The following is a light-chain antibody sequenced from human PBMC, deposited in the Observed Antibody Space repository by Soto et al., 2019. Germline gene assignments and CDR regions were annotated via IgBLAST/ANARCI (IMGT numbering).Light chain of an antibody. CDR2: GTS. CDR1: QSISNNH. Sequence: EIVLTQSPGTLSLSPGERVTLSCRASQSISNNHLAWYQQKPGQAPRLLTHGTSNRATGIPDRFSGSGSGTDFTLTFSRLEPEDFAVYYCEYYGSSITFGGGTKVDIK. CDR3: EYYGSSIT. V-gene: IGKV3-20*01. J-gene: IGKJ4*01.